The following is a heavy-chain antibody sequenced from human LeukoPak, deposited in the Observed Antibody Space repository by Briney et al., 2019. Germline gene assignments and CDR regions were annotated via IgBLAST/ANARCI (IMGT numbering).Heavy chain of an antibody. J-gene: IGHJ4*02. CDR2: IRSKANSYAT. V-gene: IGHV3-73*01. CDR3: TRLGGIAVAGTRGDFDY. D-gene: IGHD6-19*01. CDR1: GFTFSGSA. Sequence: PGGSLKLSCAASGFTFSGSAMHWVRQASGKGLEWVGRIRSKANSYATAYAASVKGRFTIFRDDSKNTAYLQMNSLKTEDTAVYYCTRLGGIAVAGTRGDFDYWGQGTLVTVSS.